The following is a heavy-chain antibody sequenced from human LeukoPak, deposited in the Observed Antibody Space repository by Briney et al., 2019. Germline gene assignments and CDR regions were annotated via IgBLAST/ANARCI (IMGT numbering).Heavy chain of an antibody. CDR1: GFTFSSYS. Sequence: PGGSLRLSCAASGFTFSSYSMNWVRQAPGKGLEWVSYISSSSSTIYYADSVKGRFTISRDNAKNSLYLQMNSLRAEDTAVYYCARGNPWDIVVVPAACNFDYWGQGTLVTVSS. D-gene: IGHD2-2*01. CDR2: ISSSSSTI. V-gene: IGHV3-48*04. J-gene: IGHJ4*02. CDR3: ARGNPWDIVVVPAACNFDY.